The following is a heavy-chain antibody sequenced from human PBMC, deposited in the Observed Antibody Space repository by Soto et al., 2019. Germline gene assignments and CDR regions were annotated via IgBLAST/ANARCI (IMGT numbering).Heavy chain of an antibody. J-gene: IGHJ6*02. CDR1: GFTFNTYG. CDR3: VVAVGAKDYYYGMDV. D-gene: IGHD1-26*01. V-gene: IGHV3-33*01. CDR2: IWYDGSKK. Sequence: GGSLRLSCAASGFTFNTYGMHWVRQAPGKGLEWVAVIWYDGSKKYHADSVKGRFTISRDNSKNTLYLQMNSLRAEDTAVYYCVVAVGAKDYYYGMDVWGQGTTVTVSS.